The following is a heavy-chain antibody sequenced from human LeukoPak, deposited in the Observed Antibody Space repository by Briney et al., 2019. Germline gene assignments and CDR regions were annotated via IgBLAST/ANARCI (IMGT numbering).Heavy chain of an antibody. CDR3: TRDRSRAEDD. Sequence: GGALRLSCAASGFTFSGHWMSWVRQAPGKGLEWVANINQGGSDKYYVDSVKGRFTISRDNANNLLYLQMNSLRGEDTAVYYCTRDRSRAEDDWGQGTLVSASS. D-gene: IGHD1-14*01. V-gene: IGHV3-7*01. CDR1: GFTFSGHW. J-gene: IGHJ4*02. CDR2: INQGGSDK.